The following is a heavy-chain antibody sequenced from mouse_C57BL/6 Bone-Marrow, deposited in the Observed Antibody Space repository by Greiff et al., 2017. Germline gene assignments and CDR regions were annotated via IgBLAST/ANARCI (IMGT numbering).Heavy chain of an antibody. CDR1: EYEFPSHD. D-gene: IGHD2-1*01. CDR3: ARIRSVTYWYFDV. J-gene: IGHJ1*03. Sequence: EVNVVESGGGLVQPGESLKLSCESNEYEFPSHDMSWVRKTPEKRLELVAAINSDGGSTYYPDTMERRFIISRDNTKKTLYLQMSSLRSEDTALYYCARIRSVTYWYFDVWGTGTTVTVSS. V-gene: IGHV5-2*01. CDR2: INSDGGST.